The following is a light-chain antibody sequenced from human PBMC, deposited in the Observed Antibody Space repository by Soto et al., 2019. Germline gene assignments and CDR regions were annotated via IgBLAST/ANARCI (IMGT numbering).Light chain of an antibody. Sequence: EVVLTQSPATLSMSPGERATLSCRASQSISSYLAWYQQKPGQSPRLLLSDASNRATGIPARFSGSGTGTDFTLTISSLEPEDFVVYYCHQRSNWPPTVGKGTKLEIK. CDR1: QSISSY. CDR3: HQRSNWPPT. J-gene: IGKJ2*01. CDR2: DAS. V-gene: IGKV3-11*01.